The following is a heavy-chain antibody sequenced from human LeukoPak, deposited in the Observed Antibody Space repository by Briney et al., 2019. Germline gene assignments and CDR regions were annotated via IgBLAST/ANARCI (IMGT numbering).Heavy chain of an antibody. V-gene: IGHV4-59*08. J-gene: IGHJ4*02. D-gene: IGHD5-18*01. CDR1: GGSISSDC. Sequence: WETLSLTCTVSGGSISSDCWSWIRQPPGKGLECIGYICYSGSTNYNPSLKSRVNISKDTSENQFSLMLSYVTAADTAVYYCARLGKEVTYRAYYFDYWGQGTLVTVSS. CDR2: ICYSGST. CDR3: ARLGKEVTYRAYYFDY.